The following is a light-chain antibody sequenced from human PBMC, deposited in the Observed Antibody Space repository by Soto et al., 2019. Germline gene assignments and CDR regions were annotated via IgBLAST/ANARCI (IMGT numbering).Light chain of an antibody. CDR2: DAS. V-gene: IGKV1-5*01. CDR3: QQYNSYRWT. Sequence: DIQMTQSPSNLSASVGDRVTITCRASRSISSWLAWYQQKPGKAPKLLIYDASSLESGVPSRFSGSGSGTEFTLTISSLQPDDFATNDCQQYNSYRWTFGKGTKVDIK. J-gene: IGKJ1*01. CDR1: RSISSW.